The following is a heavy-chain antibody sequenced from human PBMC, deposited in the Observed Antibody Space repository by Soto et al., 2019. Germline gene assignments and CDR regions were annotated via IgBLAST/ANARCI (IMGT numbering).Heavy chain of an antibody. CDR3: ASSATSASSGSYGRFDN. D-gene: IGHD3-22*01. J-gene: IGHJ4*02. CDR2: ISSVSDYI. Sequence: GGSLRLSCPSSGFPFSSNSMNWVRQSTGEGLQWVASISSVSDYIYYAGSVKGRFTISRDNAENSLYLQMSSLRAEGTAVYYCASSATSASSGSYGRFDNWGQGTRVTV. CDR1: GFPFSSNS. V-gene: IGHV3-21*01.